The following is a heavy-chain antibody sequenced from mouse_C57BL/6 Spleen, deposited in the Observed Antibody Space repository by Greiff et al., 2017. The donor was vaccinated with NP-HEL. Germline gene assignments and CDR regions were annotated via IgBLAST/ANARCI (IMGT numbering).Heavy chain of an antibody. CDR2: LGPGSGST. Sequence: VQLQQSGAELVKPGASVKISCKASGYTFTDYYINWVKQRPGQGLEWIGKLGPGSGSTYYNEKFKGKATLTADKSSSTAYMQLSSLTSEDSAVYFCAREGITTIYYYAMDYWGQGTSVTVSS. D-gene: IGHD2-4*01. J-gene: IGHJ4*01. V-gene: IGHV1-77*01. CDR3: AREGITTIYYYAMDY. CDR1: GYTFTDYY.